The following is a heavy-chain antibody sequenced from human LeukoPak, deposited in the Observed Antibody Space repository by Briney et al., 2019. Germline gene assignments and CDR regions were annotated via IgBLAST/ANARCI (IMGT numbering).Heavy chain of an antibody. CDR1: GGSISSSSYY. V-gene: IGHV4-39*01. D-gene: IGHD3-10*01. CDR2: IYYSGST. CDR3: AGGRGGAFDI. Sequence: SETLSLTCTVPGGSISSSSYYWGWIRQPPGKGLEWIGSIYYSGSTYYNPSLKSRATISVDTPKNQFSLKLSSVTAADTAVYYCAGGRGGAFDIWGQGTMVTVSS. J-gene: IGHJ3*02.